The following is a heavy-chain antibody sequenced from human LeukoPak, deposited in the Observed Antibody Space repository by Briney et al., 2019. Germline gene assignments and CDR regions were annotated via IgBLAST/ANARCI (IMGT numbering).Heavy chain of an antibody. CDR3: AKDSISIYSSSWYGSFDY. V-gene: IGHV3-23*01. J-gene: IGHJ4*02. Sequence: GGSLRLSCAASGFTFSSYAMSWVRQAPGKGLEWVSAISGSGGSTYYADSAKGRFTISRDNSKNTLYLQMNSLRAEDTAVYYCAKDSISIYSSSWYGSFDYWGQGTLVTVSS. D-gene: IGHD6-13*01. CDR2: ISGSGGST. CDR1: GFTFSSYA.